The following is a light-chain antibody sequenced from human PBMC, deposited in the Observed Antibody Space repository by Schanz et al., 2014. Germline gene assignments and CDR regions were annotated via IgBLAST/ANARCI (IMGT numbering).Light chain of an antibody. CDR3: QQYGSPPRT. Sequence: EIVMTQSPATLSVSPGERATLSCRASQSVSSNLAWYQQKPGQAPRLLIHGASSRATGIPARFSGSGSGTDFTLTISSLEPEDFAVYYCQQYGSPPRTFGGGTKVEIK. J-gene: IGKJ4*01. CDR2: GAS. CDR1: QSVSSN. V-gene: IGKV3D-15*01.